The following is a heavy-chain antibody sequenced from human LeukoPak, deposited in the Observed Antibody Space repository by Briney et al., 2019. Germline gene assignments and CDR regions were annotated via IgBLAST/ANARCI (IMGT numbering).Heavy chain of an antibody. CDR1: GFTFSSYS. V-gene: IGHV3-21*01. Sequence: GGSLRLSCAASGFTFSSYSMNWVRQAPGKGLEWVSSISSSSSYTYYADSVKGRFTISRDNAKNSLYLQINSLRAEDTAVYYCARGRVGGTDYWGQGTLVTVSS. CDR3: ARGRVGGTDY. CDR2: ISSSSSYT. D-gene: IGHD1-26*01. J-gene: IGHJ4*02.